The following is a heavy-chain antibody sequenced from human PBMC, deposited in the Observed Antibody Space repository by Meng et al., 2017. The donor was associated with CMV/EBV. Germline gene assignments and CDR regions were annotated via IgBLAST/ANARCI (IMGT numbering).Heavy chain of an antibody. J-gene: IGHJ5*02. CDR3: ARTLAARLNWFDP. CDR1: GGSISSGGYY. Sequence: LRLSCTVSGGSISSGGYYRSWIRQHPGKGLEWIGYIYYSGSTYYNPSLKSRVTISVDTSKNQFSLKLSSVTAADTAVYYCARTLAARLNWFDPWGQGTLVTVSS. D-gene: IGHD6-6*01. V-gene: IGHV4-31*03. CDR2: IYYSGST.